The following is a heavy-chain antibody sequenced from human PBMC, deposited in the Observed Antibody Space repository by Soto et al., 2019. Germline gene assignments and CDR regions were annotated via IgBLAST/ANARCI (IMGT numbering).Heavy chain of an antibody. D-gene: IGHD6-19*01. J-gene: IGHJ4*02. CDR2: IIPIFGTA. Sequence: SVKVSCKASGGTFSSYAISWVRQAPGQGLEWMGGIIPIFGTANYAQKFQGRVTITADESTSTAYMELSSLRSEDTAVYYCARNRESDPAVADFDYWGQGTLVTVSS. CDR3: ARNRESDPAVADFDY. V-gene: IGHV1-69*13. CDR1: GGTFSSYA.